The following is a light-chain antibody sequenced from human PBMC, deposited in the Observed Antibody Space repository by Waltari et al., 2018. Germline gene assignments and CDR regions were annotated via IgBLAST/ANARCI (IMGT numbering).Light chain of an antibody. CDR1: ALPKKY. CDR3: YSPDISDSLWV. J-gene: IGLJ3*02. CDR2: EDT. V-gene: IGLV3-10*01. Sequence: SYELTQPPSVSVSPGQTARITCSGDALPKKYAYWYQQKSGQAPMLVIYEDTKRPSGIPERFSGSNSGAMATLTISGAQVEDEAVYFCYSPDISDSLWVFGGGTKLTVL.